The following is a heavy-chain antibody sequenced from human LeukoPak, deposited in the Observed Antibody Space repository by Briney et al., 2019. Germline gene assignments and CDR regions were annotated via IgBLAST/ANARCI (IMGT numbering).Heavy chain of an antibody. V-gene: IGHV5-51*03. CDR1: GYIFTYYW. J-gene: IGHJ3*02. CDR3: AINPAAGTDAFDI. CDR2: IYPGDSDT. D-gene: IGHD6-19*01. Sequence: KAGASLQISCNGSGYIFTYYWIGWVRQMPGKGLEWMGIIYPGDSDTRYSPSFQGQVTISADKSISTAYLQWSSLKASDTAMYYCAINPAAGTDAFDIWGQGTMVTVSS.